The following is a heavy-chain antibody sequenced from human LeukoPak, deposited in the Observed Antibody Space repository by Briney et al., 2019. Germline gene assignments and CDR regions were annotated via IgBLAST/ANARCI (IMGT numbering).Heavy chain of an antibody. V-gene: IGHV3-23*01. Sequence: GGSLRLSCAGSGFTFSSYALSWLRQTPGKGLEWVSTISGGGDVTYYADPVKGRFTISRDNSKNSLYLQMSSLRAEDTAVYYCATSGSGGNYPLDYWGQGTLVTVSS. D-gene: IGHD1-26*01. CDR3: ATSGSGGNYPLDY. CDR2: ISGGGDVT. CDR1: GFTFSSYA. J-gene: IGHJ4*02.